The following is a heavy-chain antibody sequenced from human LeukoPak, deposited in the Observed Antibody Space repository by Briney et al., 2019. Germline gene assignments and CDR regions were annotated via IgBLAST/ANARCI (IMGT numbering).Heavy chain of an antibody. CDR2: INPNSGGT. V-gene: IGHV1-2*06. D-gene: IGHD6-6*01. J-gene: IGHJ4*02. CDR1: GYTFTSYY. Sequence: ASVKVSCKASGYTFTSYYMHWVRQAPGQGLEWMGRINPNSGGTNYAQNLQGRVTMTRDTSISTAYMELSRLRSDDTAVYYCAGVTWDSSSSRYYFDYWGQGTLVTVSS. CDR3: AGVTWDSSSSRYYFDY.